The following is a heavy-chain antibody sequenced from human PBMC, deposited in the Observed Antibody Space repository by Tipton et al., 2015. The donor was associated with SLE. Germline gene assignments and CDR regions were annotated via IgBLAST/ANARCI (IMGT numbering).Heavy chain of an antibody. CDR2: ISGSGGST. V-gene: IGHV3-23*01. Sequence: LSLTCAVYGGSFSGYYWSWVRQAPGKGLEWVSAISGSGGSTYYADSVKGRFTISRDNSKNTLYLQMNSLRAEDTAVYYCAKEPTDGDYVVFFDYWGQGTLVTVSS. CDR3: AKEPTDGDYVVFFDY. CDR1: GGSFSGYY. D-gene: IGHD4-17*01. J-gene: IGHJ4*02.